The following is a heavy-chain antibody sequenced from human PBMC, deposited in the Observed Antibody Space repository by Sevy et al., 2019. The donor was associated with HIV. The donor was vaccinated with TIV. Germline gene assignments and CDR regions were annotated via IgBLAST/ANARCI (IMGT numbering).Heavy chain of an antibody. CDR2: IGGSAGST. D-gene: IGHD3-16*01. V-gene: IGHV3-23*01. J-gene: IGHJ4*02. CDR3: ARRGESQRDLDY. CDR1: GFTFSSYA. Sequence: GGSLRLSCAASGFTFSSYAMNRVRQAPGKGLQWVSGIGGSAGSTYYADSVKGRFSISRDNSKKTLYLLMDNLRAEDTTVYYCARRGESQRDLDYWGQGTLVTVSS.